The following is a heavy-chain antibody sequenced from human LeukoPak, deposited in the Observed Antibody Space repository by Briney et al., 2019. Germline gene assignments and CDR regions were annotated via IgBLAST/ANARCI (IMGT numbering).Heavy chain of an antibody. D-gene: IGHD3-10*01. V-gene: IGHV3-23*01. CDR3: AREGSSHDAFDI. J-gene: IGHJ3*02. CDR1: EFTFRSHV. CDR2: IVGSGSTT. Sequence: GGSLRLSCAASEFTFRSHVMSWVRQAPGKGLEWISAIVGSGSTTHYADSVKGRFTISRDNSKDTLYLQMNSLRADDTALYYCAREGSSHDAFDIWGQGTVVTVSS.